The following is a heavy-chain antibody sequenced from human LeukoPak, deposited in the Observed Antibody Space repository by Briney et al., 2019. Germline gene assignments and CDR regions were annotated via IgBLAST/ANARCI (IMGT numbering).Heavy chain of an antibody. Sequence: GGSLRLSCAASGFTFITYGMHWVRQAPGRGLEWVAFIHSDGSKKYNADSVKGRFTISRDNSKNTLYLQMNSLRAEDTAVYYCAKDRAWSTSSALQYWGQGTLVTVSS. V-gene: IGHV3-30*02. J-gene: IGHJ4*02. CDR3: AKDRAWSTSSALQY. D-gene: IGHD6-6*01. CDR1: GFTFITYG. CDR2: IHSDGSKK.